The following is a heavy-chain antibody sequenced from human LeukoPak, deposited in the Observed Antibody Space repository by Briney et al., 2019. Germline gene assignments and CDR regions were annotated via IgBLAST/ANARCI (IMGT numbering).Heavy chain of an antibody. CDR1: GYSINNNYY. J-gene: IGHJ6*03. CDR3: AILPRITMVRGVSDYFMDV. Sequence: SETLSLTCTVSGYSINNNYYWGWIRQPPGKGLEWIGSIYYSGSTYYNPSLKSRVTLSVDTSKNQFSLKLSSVTAADTAVYYCAILPRITMVRGVSDYFMDVWGKGTTVTISS. V-gene: IGHV4-39*01. D-gene: IGHD3-10*01. CDR2: IYYSGST.